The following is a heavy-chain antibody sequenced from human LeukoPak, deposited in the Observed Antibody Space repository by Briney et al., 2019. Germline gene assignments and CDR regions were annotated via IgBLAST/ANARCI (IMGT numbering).Heavy chain of an antibody. CDR2: IIPILDIT. CDR1: GYTFTSYG. D-gene: IGHD2-21*02. CDR3: AILSDGAYCGGDCFYLDY. J-gene: IGHJ4*02. V-gene: IGHV1-69*10. Sequence: SVKVSCKASGYTFTSYGISWVRQAPGQGLEWMAGIIPILDITNYAQKFPGRVTITADTSTGTTYMELSNLISEDTAFYYCAILSDGAYCGGDCFYLDYWGQGTLVTVSS.